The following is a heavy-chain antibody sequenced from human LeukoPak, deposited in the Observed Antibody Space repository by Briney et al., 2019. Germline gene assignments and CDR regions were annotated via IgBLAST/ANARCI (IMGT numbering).Heavy chain of an antibody. D-gene: IGHD3-22*01. V-gene: IGHV1-2*02. J-gene: IGHJ4*02. Sequence: ASVKVSCKASGYTFTGYYMHWVRQAPGQGLEWMGWINPNSGGTNYAQKFQGRVTMTRDTSISTAYMELGRLRSDDTAVYYCASSHYYDSSGYWGLRGYYFDYWGQGTLVTVSS. CDR3: ASSHYYDSSGYWGLRGYYFDY. CDR1: GYTFTGYY. CDR2: INPNSGGT.